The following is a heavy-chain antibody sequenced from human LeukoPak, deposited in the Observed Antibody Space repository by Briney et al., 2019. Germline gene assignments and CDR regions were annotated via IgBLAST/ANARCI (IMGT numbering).Heavy chain of an antibody. CDR1: GYTFIHYY. Sequence: GASVKVSCKASGYTFIHYYIHWVRQGPGQGLEWMGWINPDSGGTNYAQKFQGRVTMTRDTSISTAYVELSRLISDDRAVYYCARESYDTSSFDYWGQGTLVTVSS. V-gene: IGHV1-2*02. CDR2: INPDSGGT. J-gene: IGHJ4*02. D-gene: IGHD3-22*01. CDR3: ARESYDTSSFDY.